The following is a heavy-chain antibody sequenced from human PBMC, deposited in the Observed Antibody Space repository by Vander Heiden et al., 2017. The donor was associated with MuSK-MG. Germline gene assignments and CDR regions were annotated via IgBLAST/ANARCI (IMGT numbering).Heavy chain of an antibody. D-gene: IGHD6-19*01. V-gene: IGHV3-33*01. CDR1: GFTFSSYG. CDR2: IWYDGSNK. Sequence: QVQLVESGGGVVQPGRSLRLSCAESGFTFSSYGMHWVRQAPGKGLEWVAVIWYDGSNKYYADSVKGRFTISRDNSKNTLYLQMNSLRAEDTAVYYCARERGIAVAGTGEGFDYWGQGTLVTVSS. J-gene: IGHJ4*02. CDR3: ARERGIAVAGTGEGFDY.